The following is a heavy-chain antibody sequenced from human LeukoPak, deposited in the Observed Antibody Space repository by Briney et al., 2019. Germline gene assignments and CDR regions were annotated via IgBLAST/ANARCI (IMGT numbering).Heavy chain of an antibody. D-gene: IGHD5-24*01. J-gene: IGHJ4*02. CDR2: IIPIFGTA. CDR3: ARDGREMATLYYFDY. V-gene: IGHV1-69*13. Sequence: SVKVSCKASGGTFSSYAISWVRQAPGQGLEWMGGIIPIFGTANYAQKFQGRVTITADESTSTAYMELSSLRSEDTAVYYCARDGREMATLYYFDYWGQGTLVTVSS. CDR1: GGTFSSYA.